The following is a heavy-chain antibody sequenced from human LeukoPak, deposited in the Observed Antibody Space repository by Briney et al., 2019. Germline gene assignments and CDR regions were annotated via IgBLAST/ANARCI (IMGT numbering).Heavy chain of an antibody. CDR1: GFTFSSYS. CDR2: IYSGGST. D-gene: IGHD3-22*01. V-gene: IGHV3-66*01. Sequence: GGSLRLSCAASGFTFSSYSMNWVRQAPGKGLEWVSVIYSGGSTYYADSVKGRFTISRDNSKNTLYLQMNGLRAEDTAVYYCARGPSYYYDSSGYYTWYYFGYWGQGTLVTVSS. J-gene: IGHJ4*02. CDR3: ARGPSYYYDSSGYYTWYYFGY.